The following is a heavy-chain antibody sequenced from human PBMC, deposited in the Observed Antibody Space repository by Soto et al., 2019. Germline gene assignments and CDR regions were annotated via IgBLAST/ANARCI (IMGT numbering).Heavy chain of an antibody. D-gene: IGHD3-9*01. CDR2: IYYSGST. J-gene: IGHJ4*02. Sequence: PSETLSLTCTVSGGSISSGGYYWSWIRQHPGKGLEWIGYIYYSGSTYYNPSLKSRVTISVDTSKNQFSLKLSSVTAADTAVYYCARGPNWLSIRGVHPPLSWGQGTLVTVSS. V-gene: IGHV4-30-4*08. CDR3: ARGPNWLSIRGVHPPLS. CDR1: GGSISSGGYY.